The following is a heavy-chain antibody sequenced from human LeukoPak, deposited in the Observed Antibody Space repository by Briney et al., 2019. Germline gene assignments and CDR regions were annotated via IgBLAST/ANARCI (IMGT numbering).Heavy chain of an antibody. CDR1: GFAFSSYW. J-gene: IGHJ4*02. V-gene: IGHV3-74*01. CDR2: MDSDGSSI. D-gene: IGHD4-17*01. Sequence: PGGSLRLSCATSGFAFSSYWMHWVRQAPGKGLVWVSRMDSDGSSINYADSVKGRFTISRDNAKNTLYLQMNSLRVEDTAVYYCASDMSTVTNSPYNWGQGTLFTVSS. CDR3: ASDMSTVTNSPYN.